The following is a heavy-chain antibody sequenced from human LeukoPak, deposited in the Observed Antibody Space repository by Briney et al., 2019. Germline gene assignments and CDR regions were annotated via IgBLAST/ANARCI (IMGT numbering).Heavy chain of an antibody. D-gene: IGHD2-2*01. V-gene: IGHV3-7*01. Sequence: GGSLRLSCAASGFTFSRYWMSWVRQAPGKGLEWVANIKQDGSEIYYVDSVKGRFTISRDNAKNSLYLQMNSLRAEDTAVYYCARDISSSRYFDYWGQGALVTVSS. CDR2: IKQDGSEI. J-gene: IGHJ4*02. CDR3: ARDISSSRYFDY. CDR1: GFTFSRYW.